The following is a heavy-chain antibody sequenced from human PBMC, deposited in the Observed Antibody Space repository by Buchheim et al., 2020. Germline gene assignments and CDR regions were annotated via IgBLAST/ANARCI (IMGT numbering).Heavy chain of an antibody. Sequence: QVQLVQSGAEVKKPGASVKVSCKASGYTFTGYYMPWVRQAPGQGLEWMGWINPNSGGTNYAQKFQGWVTMTRDTSIRPAYMELSRLRSDDTAVYYCARGRVSCSGGSCLYYYGMDVWGQGTT. CDR3: ARGRVSCSGGSCLYYYGMDV. CDR2: INPNSGGT. CDR1: GYTFTGYY. J-gene: IGHJ6*02. D-gene: IGHD2-15*01. V-gene: IGHV1-2*04.